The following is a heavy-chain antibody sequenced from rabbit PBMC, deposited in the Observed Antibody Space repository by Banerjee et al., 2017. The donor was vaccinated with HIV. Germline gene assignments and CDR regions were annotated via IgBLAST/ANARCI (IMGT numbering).Heavy chain of an antibody. Sequence: QSLEESGGGLVQPEGSLTLTCTASGFSFTSNYWMCWVRQAPGKGLEWIACIYAGGSGVTYYASWAKGRFTISRTSSTTVTLQMTSLTAADTATYFCARDLAGVIGWNFNLWGPGTLVTVS. CDR3: ARDLAGVIGWNFNL. V-gene: IGHV1S40*01. D-gene: IGHD4-1*01. CDR2: IYAGGSGVT. J-gene: IGHJ4*01. CDR1: GFSFTSNYW.